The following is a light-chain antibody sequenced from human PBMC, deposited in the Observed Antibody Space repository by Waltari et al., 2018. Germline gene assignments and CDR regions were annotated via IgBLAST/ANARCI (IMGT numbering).Light chain of an antibody. CDR2: KAS. V-gene: IGKV1-5*03. Sequence: DIQMTQSPSTLSASVGDRVTITCRASQRISSWLAWYQQKPGKAPNLLIYKASSLESGVPSRFSGSGSGTDFTLTISSLRPEDFATYYCQQSDFVPLTFGGGTKVDIK. CDR3: QQSDFVPLT. CDR1: QRISSW. J-gene: IGKJ4*01.